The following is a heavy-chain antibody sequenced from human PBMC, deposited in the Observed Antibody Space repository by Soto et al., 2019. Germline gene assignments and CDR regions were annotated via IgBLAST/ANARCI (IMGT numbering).Heavy chain of an antibody. Sequence: SYTRLLTCAISGDSVSSNSDAWNWIRQSPSRGLEWLGRTYYRSKWYNDYAVSVKSRISXXXDXXXXXFSLQXXSVXPEDPAVYYCARLTAAAHFDYWGQGTLVTVST. V-gene: IGHV6-1*01. CDR2: TYYRSKWYN. CDR3: ARLTAAAHFDY. J-gene: IGHJ4*02. D-gene: IGHD6-13*01. CDR1: GDSVSSNSDA.